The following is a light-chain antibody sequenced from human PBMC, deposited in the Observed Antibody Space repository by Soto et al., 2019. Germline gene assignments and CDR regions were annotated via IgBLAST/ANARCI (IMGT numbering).Light chain of an antibody. J-gene: IGLJ2*01. CDR1: SGHSSYA. Sequence: QSVLTQSPSASASLGASVKVTCTLSSGHSSYAIAWPQQQPEKGPRFLMKVNPDGSHTKGDGIPDRFSGSSSGAERYLTISSLQSEDEADYYGQTWGTGIVVFGGGTKLTVL. CDR3: QTWGTGIVV. CDR2: VNPDGSH. V-gene: IGLV4-69*01.